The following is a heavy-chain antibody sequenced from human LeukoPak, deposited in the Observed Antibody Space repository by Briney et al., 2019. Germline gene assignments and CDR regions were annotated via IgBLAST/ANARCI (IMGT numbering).Heavy chain of an antibody. J-gene: IGHJ3*02. CDR3: AARRRDGYNHDAFDI. D-gene: IGHD5-24*01. CDR1: GFTVSSNY. CDR2: IYSGGST. V-gene: IGHV3-66*02. Sequence: GGSLRLSXAASGFTVSSNYMSWVRQAPGKGLEWVSVIYSGGSTYYADSVKGRFTISRDNSKNTVYLQMNSLKIEDTAVYYCAARRRDGYNHDAFDIWGQGTMVTVSS.